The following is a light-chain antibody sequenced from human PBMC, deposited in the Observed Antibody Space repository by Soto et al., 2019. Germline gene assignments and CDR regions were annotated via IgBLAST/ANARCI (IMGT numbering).Light chain of an antibody. Sequence: EIVMTQSPATLSVSPGERATLSCRASQSVTDNLAWYQQKPGQAPRLLIYGASTRYTGVPARFSGGGSETEFTLTISILQYEDFAVYYCQQYKDWPRTFGQGTKVEIK. V-gene: IGKV3-15*01. CDR3: QQYKDWPRT. J-gene: IGKJ1*01. CDR2: GAS. CDR1: QSVTDN.